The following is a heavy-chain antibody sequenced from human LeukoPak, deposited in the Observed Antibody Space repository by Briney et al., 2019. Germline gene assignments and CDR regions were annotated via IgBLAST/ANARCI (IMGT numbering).Heavy chain of an antibody. CDR3: ARGKVAVGADPNRFLAYRWPGWFDP. D-gene: IGHD5-24*01. J-gene: IGHJ5*02. CDR2: MYYRGNS. Sequence: NASETLSLTCSVSGVSISSDYWSWIRQPPGKGLEWIGYMYYRGNSNHNPSLKSRVSISLDTSRNQFSLNLNSVTAADSAIYYCARGKVAVGADPNRFLAYRWPGWFDPWGQGTLVTVSS. CDR1: GVSISSDY. V-gene: IGHV4-59*01.